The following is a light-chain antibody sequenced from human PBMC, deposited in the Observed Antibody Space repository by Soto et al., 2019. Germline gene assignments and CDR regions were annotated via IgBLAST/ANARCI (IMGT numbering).Light chain of an antibody. CDR1: SSDVGGYNY. CDR3: SSYTSSSTRV. J-gene: IGLJ1*01. Sequence: QSVLTQPASVSGSPGQSITISCTGTSSDVGGYNYVSWYQQNPGKAPKLMIYDVNNRPSGVSYRFSGSKSGNTASLTISGLQAEDEADYYCSSYTSSSTRVFGTGTQLTVL. V-gene: IGLV2-14*01. CDR2: DVN.